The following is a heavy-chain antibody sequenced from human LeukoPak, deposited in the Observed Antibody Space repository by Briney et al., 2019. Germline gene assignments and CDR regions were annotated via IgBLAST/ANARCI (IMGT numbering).Heavy chain of an antibody. J-gene: IGHJ1*01. Sequence: GGSLRLSCAASGFTFSSYGMHWVRQAPGKGLEWVAVISYDGSNKYYADSVKGRFTISRDNSKNTLYLQMNSLRAEDTAVYYCAKDLLGDYRFYFQHWGQGTLVTVSS. CDR2: ISYDGSNK. D-gene: IGHD4-17*01. CDR3: AKDLLGDYRFYFQH. CDR1: GFTFSSYG. V-gene: IGHV3-30*18.